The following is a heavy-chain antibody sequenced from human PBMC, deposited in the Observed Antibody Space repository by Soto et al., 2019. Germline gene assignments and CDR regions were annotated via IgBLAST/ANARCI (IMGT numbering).Heavy chain of an antibody. CDR3: ATATYYYGSGRVGMDV. V-gene: IGHV1-2*04. J-gene: IGHJ6*02. CDR2: INPNSGGT. D-gene: IGHD3-10*01. Sequence: ASVKFSCTASGDAFTCYYMHWVRQAPEQGREWMGWINPNSGGTNYAQEFEVWVTMTRDTSISTAYMELSRLRSDHTAVYYCATATYYYGSGRVGMDVWGQGTTVTVSS. CDR1: GDAFTCYY.